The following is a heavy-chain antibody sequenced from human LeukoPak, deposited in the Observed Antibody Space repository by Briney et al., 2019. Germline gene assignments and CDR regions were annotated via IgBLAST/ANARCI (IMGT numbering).Heavy chain of an antibody. D-gene: IGHD2-15*01. CDR1: GFTFSSYS. V-gene: IGHV3-21*01. CDR2: ISSSSGYI. Sequence: PGGSLRLSCAASGFTFSSYSMNWVRQAPGKGLEWVSSISSSSGYIYYADSAKGRFTISRDNAKNSLYLQMNSLRAEDTAVYYCARQDCSGGSCYLDFWGQGTLVTVSS. J-gene: IGHJ4*02. CDR3: ARQDCSGGSCYLDF.